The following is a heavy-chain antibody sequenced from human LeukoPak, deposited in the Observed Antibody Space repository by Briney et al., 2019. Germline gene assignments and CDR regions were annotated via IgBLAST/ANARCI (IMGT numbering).Heavy chain of an antibody. Sequence: ASVKVSCKASGYTFSGYYIHWVRQAPGQGLEWMGIINPSGGSTSYAQKFQGRVTMTRDTSTSTVYMELSSLRSDDTAVYYCARAHVGANYYYYYMDVWGKGTTVTISS. CDR2: INPSGGST. V-gene: IGHV1-46*01. CDR3: ARAHVGANYYYYYMDV. CDR1: GYTFSGYY. J-gene: IGHJ6*03. D-gene: IGHD1-26*01.